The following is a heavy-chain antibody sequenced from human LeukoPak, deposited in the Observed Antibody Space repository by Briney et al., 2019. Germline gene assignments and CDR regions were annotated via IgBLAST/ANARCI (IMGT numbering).Heavy chain of an antibody. D-gene: IGHD6-13*01. Sequence: GGSLRLSCAASGSTFSSYGMHWVRQAPGKGLEWVAFIRYDGSNKYYADSVKGRFTISRDNSKNTLYLQMNSLRAEDTAVYYCAKSWSPYYYYYMDVWGKGTTVTISS. CDR2: IRYDGSNK. J-gene: IGHJ6*03. CDR3: AKSWSPYYYYYMDV. CDR1: GSTFSSYG. V-gene: IGHV3-30*02.